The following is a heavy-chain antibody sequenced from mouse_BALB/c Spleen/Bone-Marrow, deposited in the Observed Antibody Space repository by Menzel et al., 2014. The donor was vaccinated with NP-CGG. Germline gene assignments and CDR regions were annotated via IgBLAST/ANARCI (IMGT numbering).Heavy chain of an antibody. CDR2: IDPYYGGI. J-gene: IGHJ3*01. Sequence: EVQLQQSGPELEKPGASVKISCKASGYSFTGYNMNWVKQNNGKSLEWIGNIDPYYGGISYNQKFKGKATLTVDKSSNTAYMQLKSLTSEDSAIYYCAISIEYRPLVYGGQGTLVTVSA. CDR3: AISIEYRPLVY. D-gene: IGHD2-14*01. V-gene: IGHV1-39*01. CDR1: GYSFTGYN.